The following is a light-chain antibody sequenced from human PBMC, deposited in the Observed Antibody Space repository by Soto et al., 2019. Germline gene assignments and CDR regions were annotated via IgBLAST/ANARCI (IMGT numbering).Light chain of an antibody. CDR1: SSDVDGYNY. Sequence: QSVLTQPRSVSGPPGQSVTISCTGTSSDVDGYNYVSWYQQHPGKAPKLMIYDVSKRPSGVPDRFSGSRSGNTASLTISGLQAEDEADYYCCSYAGSYTLGVFGTGTKVTVL. CDR2: DVS. CDR3: CSYAGSYTLGV. V-gene: IGLV2-11*01. J-gene: IGLJ1*01.